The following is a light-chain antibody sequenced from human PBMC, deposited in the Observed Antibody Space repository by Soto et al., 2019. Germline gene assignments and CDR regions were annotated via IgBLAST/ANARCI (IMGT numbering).Light chain of an antibody. CDR1: QSLSGGY. CDR3: QQNGSLPIT. CDR2: SAS. Sequence: EIVLTQSPGTLSLSPGERATLSCRASQSLSGGYLAWFQQKPGQTPMLLIYSASNRATGIPDRFSGSGSGTDFTLTISRLETEDFAVYYCQQNGSLPITFGQGTRLEIK. J-gene: IGKJ5*01. V-gene: IGKV3-20*01.